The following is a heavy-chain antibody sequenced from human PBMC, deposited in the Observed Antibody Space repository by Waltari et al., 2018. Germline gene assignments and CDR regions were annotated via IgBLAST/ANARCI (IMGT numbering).Heavy chain of an antibody. D-gene: IGHD3-22*01. CDR1: GGSISSGSYY. Sequence: QVQLQESGPGLVKPSQTLSLTCTVSGGSISSGSYYWSWIRQPAGKGLEWIGRIYTSGSTNDNPSLKSRVTISVDTSKNQFSLKLSSVTAADTAVYYCARGRGKYYDSSGYLDYWGQGTLVTVSS. CDR2: IYTSGST. V-gene: IGHV4-61*02. J-gene: IGHJ4*02. CDR3: ARGRGKYYDSSGYLDY.